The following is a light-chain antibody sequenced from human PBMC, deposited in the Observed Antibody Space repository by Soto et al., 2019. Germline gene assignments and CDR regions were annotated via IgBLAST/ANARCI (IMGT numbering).Light chain of an antibody. J-gene: IGKJ3*01. CDR3: QQSSSTPIT. CDR2: AAS. Sequence: DIQITQSPSSLSASVGDRVTITCRASQSISSYLNWYQQKPGKDPKLVIYAASSLQSGVPSRFSGSGSGTDFTLTISSLQPEDFATYYCQQSSSTPITFGPGTKVAI. CDR1: QSISSY. V-gene: IGKV1-39*01.